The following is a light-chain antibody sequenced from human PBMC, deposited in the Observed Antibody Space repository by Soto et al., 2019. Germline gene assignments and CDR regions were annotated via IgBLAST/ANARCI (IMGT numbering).Light chain of an antibody. J-gene: IGKJ5*01. CDR2: DAS. Sequence: EIVLTQSPVTLSLSRGARATISCLASQSVSNYLTWYQQKPGQAPRLLIYDASKRATGIPARFSGSGSGTDFTLTISSLEPEDFAVYYCQQRSKWPPEVTFGQGTRLEIK. CDR3: QQRSKWPPEVT. V-gene: IGKV3-11*01. CDR1: QSVSNY.